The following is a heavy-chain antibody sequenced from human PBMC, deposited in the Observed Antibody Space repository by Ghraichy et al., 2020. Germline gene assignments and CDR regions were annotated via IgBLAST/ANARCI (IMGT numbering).Heavy chain of an antibody. CDR1: GFTFSAHG. D-gene: IGHD5-18*01. Sequence: GGSLRLSCEASGFTFSAHGMHWVRQTPGKGLEWVACMQFDGTKIDYADSVKGRFTVSRDNSKNTLYLQMNNLKSVDTAVYFCAKDPRIGYSYGSTRLHVDHWRQGTLVTVAS. CDR2: MQFDGTKI. CDR3: AKDPRIGYSYGSTRLHVDH. J-gene: IGHJ4*02. V-gene: IGHV3-30*02.